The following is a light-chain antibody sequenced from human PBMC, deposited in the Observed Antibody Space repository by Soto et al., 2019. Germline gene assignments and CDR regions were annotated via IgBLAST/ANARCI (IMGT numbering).Light chain of an antibody. CDR1: ETISSHY. CDR3: QKFGDSPFT. V-gene: IGKV3-20*01. Sequence: EIVLMQSPDTLSLSPGERATLSCRASETISSHYIAWYQQKPGQAPRLLIFGASTRATGIPDRFSGSWSGTDFTLTISRLEHEDFAVYYCQKFGDSPFTFGPGTKVDIK. CDR2: GAS. J-gene: IGKJ3*01.